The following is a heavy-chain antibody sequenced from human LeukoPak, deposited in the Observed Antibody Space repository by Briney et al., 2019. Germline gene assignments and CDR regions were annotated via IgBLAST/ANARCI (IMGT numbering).Heavy chain of an antibody. V-gene: IGHV2-5*01. D-gene: IGHD4-17*01. CDR3: AHAPGDYGDYLNWYFDL. CDR2: IYWNDDK. CDR1: GFSLSTSGVG. Sequence: ESGPTLVNPTQTLTLTCTFSGFSLSTSGVGVGWIRQPPGKALEWLALIYWNDDKRYSPSLKSRLPITKDTSKNQVVLTMTNMDPVDTATYYCAHAPGDYGDYLNWYFDLWGRGTLVTVSS. J-gene: IGHJ2*01.